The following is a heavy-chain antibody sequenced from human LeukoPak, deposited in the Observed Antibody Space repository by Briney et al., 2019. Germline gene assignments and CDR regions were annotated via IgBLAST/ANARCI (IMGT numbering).Heavy chain of an antibody. CDR3: ASNWGSYPDC. D-gene: IGHD3-16*01. Sequence: GGSLRLSCAASGFTFSSYWMTWVRQAPGKGLEWVANIKGDGSEKYYVDSVKGRFSISRDNAKNSLYLQMNSLRAEDTALYYCASNWGSYPDCWGQGALVTVSS. CDR1: GFTFSSYW. CDR2: IKGDGSEK. J-gene: IGHJ4*02. V-gene: IGHV3-7*01.